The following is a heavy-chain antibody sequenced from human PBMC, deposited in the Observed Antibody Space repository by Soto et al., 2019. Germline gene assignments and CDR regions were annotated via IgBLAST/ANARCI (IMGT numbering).Heavy chain of an antibody. V-gene: IGHV3-30*18. CDR3: AKQLGYCSSNTCRDYYYGMDV. Sequence: GGSLRLSCAASGFTFSNYGMHWVRQAPGKGLEWVAVISYDGSNKYYADSVKGRLSISRDNSKNTLYLQMNSLRAEDTAVYYCAKQLGYCSSNTCRDYYYGMDVWGQGTTVTVSS. CDR2: ISYDGSNK. D-gene: IGHD2-2*01. CDR1: GFTFSNYG. J-gene: IGHJ6*02.